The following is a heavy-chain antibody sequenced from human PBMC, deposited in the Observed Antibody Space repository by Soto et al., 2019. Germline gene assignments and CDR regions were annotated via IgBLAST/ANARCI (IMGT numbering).Heavy chain of an antibody. J-gene: IGHJ1*01. Sequence: QVQLVESGGDLVQPGRSLRLSCAASGLTFSTSIMHWVRQTPGKGLEWIAVISGDATSKIYTDSLKGRFTISRDNSKNSLYLELNSLTAEDTGIYYCAREEDSRGHAGTFQHWGQGTLVTVSA. CDR2: ISGDATSK. CDR1: GLTFSTSI. D-gene: IGHD3-22*01. CDR3: AREEDSRGHAGTFQH. V-gene: IGHV3-30-3*01.